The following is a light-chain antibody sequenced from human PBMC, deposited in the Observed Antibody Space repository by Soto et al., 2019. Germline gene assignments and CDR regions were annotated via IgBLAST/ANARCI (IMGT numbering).Light chain of an antibody. V-gene: IGKV3-20*01. CDR1: RTLSINS. CDR2: AAS. J-gene: IGKJ3*01. CDR3: QQDDASPHT. Sequence: EIVLTQSPGTLSLSPGERATLSCRASRTLSINSLAWYQQKPGQAPRLLIYAASTRATDIPERFSGSGSGTDFTLFISSLAPDDFAHYYCQQDDASPHTFGPGTTVEIK.